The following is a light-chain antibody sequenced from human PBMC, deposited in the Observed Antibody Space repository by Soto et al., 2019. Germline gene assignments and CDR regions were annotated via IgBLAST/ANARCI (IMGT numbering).Light chain of an antibody. CDR3: SSFGGSSV. Sequence: QSALTQPPSASGSPGQSVTISCTGSSSDVGAYNYVSWYQQHPGKAPKLIIYEVTKRPSGVPDRFSGSKSGNTASLTVSGLQVEDEADYYCSSFGGSSVFGTGTKVTVL. CDR2: EVT. J-gene: IGLJ1*01. V-gene: IGLV2-8*01. CDR1: SSDVGAYNY.